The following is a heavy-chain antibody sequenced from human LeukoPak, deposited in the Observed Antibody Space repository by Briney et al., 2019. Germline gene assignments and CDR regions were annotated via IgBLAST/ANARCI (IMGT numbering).Heavy chain of an antibody. V-gene: IGHV1-69*04. J-gene: IGHJ3*02. CDR1: GGTFSSYA. Sequence: SVKVSCKASGGTFSSYAISWVRQAPGQGLEWMGRIIPIFGIANYAQKFQGRVTITADKSTSTAYMELSSPRSEDTAVYYCASSAYAYHDAFDIWGQGTMSPSLQ. D-gene: IGHD3-16*01. CDR3: ASSAYAYHDAFDI. CDR2: IIPIFGIA.